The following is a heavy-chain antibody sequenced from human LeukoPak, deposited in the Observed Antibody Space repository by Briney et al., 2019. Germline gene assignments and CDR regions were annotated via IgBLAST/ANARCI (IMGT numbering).Heavy chain of an antibody. Sequence: ASEILSLTCTVSGGSISSYYWSWIRQPPGKGLEWIGYIYYSGSTNYNPSLKSRVTISVDTSKNQFSLKLSSVTAADTAVYYCARESGDGYNTAWGQGTLVTVSS. CDR3: ARESGDGYNTA. CDR1: GGSISSYY. V-gene: IGHV4-59*01. D-gene: IGHD5-24*01. CDR2: IYYSGST. J-gene: IGHJ5*02.